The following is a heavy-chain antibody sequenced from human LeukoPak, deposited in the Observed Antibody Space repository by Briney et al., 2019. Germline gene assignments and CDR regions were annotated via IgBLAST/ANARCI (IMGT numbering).Heavy chain of an antibody. D-gene: IGHD2-21*01. Sequence: GGSLRLTCAASGFSVSNNYLSWVRQPPGKGLEWVSVIHSGGRTKYADSVRDRFTISRDTAKNTVYLQMNSLRVDDTAAYYCARPGSASGDLVHWGQGTLVTVSS. CDR1: GFSVSNNY. V-gene: IGHV3-66*01. CDR2: IHSGGRT. J-gene: IGHJ4*02. CDR3: ARPGSASGDLVH.